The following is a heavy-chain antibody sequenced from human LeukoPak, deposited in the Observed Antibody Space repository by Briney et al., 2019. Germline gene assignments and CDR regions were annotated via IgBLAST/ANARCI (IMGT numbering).Heavy chain of an antibody. D-gene: IGHD6-19*01. CDR3: ARDRDSSGWHVADY. V-gene: IGHV1-18*04. Sequence: ASVKVSCKASGYTFTSYHIHWVRQAPGQGLEWMGWISPNNGNTNYAQKFQGRVTMTTDTPTSTAYMEMRSLRSDDTAVYYCARDRDSSGWHVADYWGQGTLVTVSS. CDR2: ISPNNGNT. J-gene: IGHJ4*02. CDR1: GYTFTSYH.